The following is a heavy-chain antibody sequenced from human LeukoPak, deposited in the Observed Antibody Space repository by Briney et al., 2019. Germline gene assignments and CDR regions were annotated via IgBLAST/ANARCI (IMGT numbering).Heavy chain of an antibody. J-gene: IGHJ4*02. V-gene: IGHV4-4*07. CDR3: AGGRYYDSSGEVRIDY. CDR1: GGSISSHY. D-gene: IGHD3-22*01. CDR2: IYTSGST. Sequence: KPSETLSLTCTVSGGSISSHYWSWIRQPAGKGLEWIGRIYTSGSTNYNPSLKSRVTMSVDTSKNQFSLKLSSVTAADTAVYYCAGGRYYDSSGEVRIDYWGQGTLVTVSS.